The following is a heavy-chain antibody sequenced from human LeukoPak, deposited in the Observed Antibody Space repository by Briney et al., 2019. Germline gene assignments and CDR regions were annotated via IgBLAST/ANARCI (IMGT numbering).Heavy chain of an antibody. CDR3: ARADYGDYKFDY. J-gene: IGHJ4*02. V-gene: IGHV4-59*01. D-gene: IGHD4-17*01. CDR1: GGSISSYY. Sequence: SETLSLTCTVSGGSISSYYWSWIRQPPGKGLEWIGYIYYSGSTNYNPSLKGRVTISVDTSKNQFSLKLSSVTAADTAVYYCARADYGDYKFDYWGQGTLATVSS. CDR2: IYYSGST.